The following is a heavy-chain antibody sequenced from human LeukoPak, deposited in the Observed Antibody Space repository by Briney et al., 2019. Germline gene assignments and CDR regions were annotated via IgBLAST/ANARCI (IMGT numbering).Heavy chain of an antibody. CDR2: IYVTGN. Sequence: PSETLSLTCTVSGGSIGTYYWSWVRQSPGKGLEWIGYIYVTGNRYNPSLKSRATISVDTSKNQFSLKLSSVTAADTAVYYCATTYYYGSGSSVEFDPWGQGTLVTVSS. CDR1: GGSIGTYY. J-gene: IGHJ5*02. D-gene: IGHD3-10*01. CDR3: ATTYYYGSGSSVEFDP. V-gene: IGHV4-4*09.